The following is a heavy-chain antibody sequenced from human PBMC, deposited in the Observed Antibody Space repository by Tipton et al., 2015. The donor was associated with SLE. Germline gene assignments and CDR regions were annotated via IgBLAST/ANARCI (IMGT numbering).Heavy chain of an antibody. CDR2: IGDSRGNT. V-gene: IGHV3-23*01. CDR3: ARSAYGSGAAIHDYYFYGMDV. D-gene: IGHD3-10*01. CDR1: GFTFSDYV. Sequence: SLRLSCVASGFTFSDYVMGWVRQAPGKGLEWVSGIGDSRGNTYYADSVKGRFTISRDNSMSTLYLQMNSLRVADTAVYYCARSAYGSGAAIHDYYFYGMDVWGQGTTVTVSS. J-gene: IGHJ6*02.